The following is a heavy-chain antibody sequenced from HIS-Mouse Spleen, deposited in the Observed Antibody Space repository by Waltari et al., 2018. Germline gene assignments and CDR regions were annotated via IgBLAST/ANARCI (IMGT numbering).Heavy chain of an antibody. Sequence: QLQLQESGPGLVKPSETLSLTCTVSGGSLSSSSCYWGWIRQPPGKGLEWIGSIYYSGSTYYNPSLKSRVTISVDTSKNQFSLKLSSVTAADTAVYYCAREIPYSSSWYDWYFDLWGRGTLVTVSS. CDR1: GGSLSSSSCY. J-gene: IGHJ2*01. CDR3: AREIPYSSSWYDWYFDL. CDR2: IYYSGST. V-gene: IGHV4-39*07. D-gene: IGHD6-13*01.